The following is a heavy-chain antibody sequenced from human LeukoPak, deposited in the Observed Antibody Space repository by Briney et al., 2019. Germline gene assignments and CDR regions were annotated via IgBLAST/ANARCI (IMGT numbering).Heavy chain of an antibody. D-gene: IGHD4-17*01. CDR3: ARDATVTTNGMDV. CDR2: ISSSSSYI. CDR1: GFTFSNYN. Sequence: GGSLRLSCAASGFTFSNYNMNWVRQAPGKGLEWVSSISSSSSYIYYADSVKGRFTISRDSAKNSLYLQMNSLRAEDTAVYYCARDATVTTNGMDVWGQGTTVTVSS. V-gene: IGHV3-21*01. J-gene: IGHJ6*02.